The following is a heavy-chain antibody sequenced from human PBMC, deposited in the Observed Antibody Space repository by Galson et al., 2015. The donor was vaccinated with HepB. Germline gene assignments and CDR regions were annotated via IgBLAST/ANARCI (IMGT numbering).Heavy chain of an antibody. CDR3: ARGGYCSGGSCYSGLDY. CDR2: ISSSSSTI. D-gene: IGHD2-15*01. CDR1: GFTFSSYS. J-gene: IGHJ4*02. V-gene: IGHV3-48*01. Sequence: SLRLSCAASGFTFSSYSMNWVRQAPGKGLEWVSYISSSSSTIYYADSVKGRFTISRANAKNSLNLQMNSLRAEDTAVYYCARGGYCSGGSCYSGLDYWGQGTLVTVSS.